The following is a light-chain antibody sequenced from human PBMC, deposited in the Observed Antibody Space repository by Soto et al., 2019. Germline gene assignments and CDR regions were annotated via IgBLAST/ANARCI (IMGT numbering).Light chain of an antibody. CDR2: GAS. V-gene: IGKV3-20*01. Sequence: EIVLTQSPGTLSLSPGERATLYCRASQSVGSNYLAWYQQKPGQAPRVLIYGASSRATGIPDRFSGSGSGADFTLTIRRLEPEDCAVYYCQRYTTWPFTFGPGTKVDIK. CDR1: QSVGSNY. CDR3: QRYTTWPFT. J-gene: IGKJ3*01.